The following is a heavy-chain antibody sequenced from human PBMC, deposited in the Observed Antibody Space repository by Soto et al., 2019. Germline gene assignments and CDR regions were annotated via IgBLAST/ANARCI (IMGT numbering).Heavy chain of an antibody. V-gene: IGHV3-23*01. CDR2: ISGSGGDT. CDR3: ARGGIPAPGTVWNWFVS. CDR1: GFSFSSYA. Sequence: EVQLLESGGDVVHPGGSLRLSCTASGFSFSSYALNWVRQAPGKGLEWISGISGSGGDTYYAGSVKGRSTISRDNSKNTQYLQINSLRPEDTAVYYGARGGIPAPGTVWNWFVSWGQGTLVTVSS. J-gene: IGHJ5*01. D-gene: IGHD6-13*01.